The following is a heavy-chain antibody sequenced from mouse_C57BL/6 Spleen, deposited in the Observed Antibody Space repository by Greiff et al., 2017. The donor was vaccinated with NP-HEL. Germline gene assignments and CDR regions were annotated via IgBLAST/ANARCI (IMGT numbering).Heavy chain of an antibody. D-gene: IGHD1-1*01. CDR1: GYTFTDYN. CDR3: ARTPLPVVGGYFDY. Sequence: EVQLQQSGPELVKPGASVKMSCKASGYTFTDYNMHWVKQSHGKSLEWIGYINPNNGGTSYNQKFKGKATLTVNKSSSTAYMELRSLTSEDSAVYYCARTPLPVVGGYFDYWGQGTTLTVSS. CDR2: INPNNGGT. J-gene: IGHJ2*01. V-gene: IGHV1-22*01.